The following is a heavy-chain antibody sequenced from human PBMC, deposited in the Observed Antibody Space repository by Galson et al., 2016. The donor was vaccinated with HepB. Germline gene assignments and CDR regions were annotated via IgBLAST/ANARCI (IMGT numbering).Heavy chain of an antibody. Sequence: SVKVSCKASGGTFSSYALSWLRQAPGQGLEWMGGIIPIFGTPNYAQKFQGRVTITADKSTSTAYIKLSSLRSEDTAVYYCARVTLAYSGSGSYSFDYWGQGTLVTVSS. V-gene: IGHV1-69*06. CDR1: GGTFSSYA. CDR3: ARVTLAYSGSGSYSFDY. CDR2: IIPIFGTP. J-gene: IGHJ4*02. D-gene: IGHD3-10*01.